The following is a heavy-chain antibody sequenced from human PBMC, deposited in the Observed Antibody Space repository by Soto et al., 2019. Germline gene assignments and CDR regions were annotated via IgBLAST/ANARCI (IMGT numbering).Heavy chain of an antibody. CDR1: GFTVSSNY. CDR3: ARDLRTLYGMDV. Sequence: EVQLVESGGGLIQPGGSLRLSCAASGFTVSSNYMSWVRQAPGKGLEWVSVIYSGDTTYYADSVKGRFTISRDHSKKTLYLQMNSLRAEDTAVYYCARDLRTLYGMDVWGQGTRVTVSS. J-gene: IGHJ6*02. V-gene: IGHV3-53*01. CDR2: IYSGDTT.